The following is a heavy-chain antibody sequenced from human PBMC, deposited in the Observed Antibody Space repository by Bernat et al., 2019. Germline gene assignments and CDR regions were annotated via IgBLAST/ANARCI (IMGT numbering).Heavy chain of an antibody. V-gene: IGHV3-30-3*01. CDR3: ARGSGRYFRNFDY. Sequence: QVQLVESGGGVVQPGRSLRLSCAASGFTLSSYAMHWVRQAPGQGLEWVAVISDDGSNKYYADSVKGRFTISRDKSKNTLYLQMNSLRAEVTAVYYCARGSGRYFRNFDYWGQGTLVTVSS. J-gene: IGHJ4*02. D-gene: IGHD1-26*01. CDR2: ISDDGSNK. CDR1: GFTLSSYA.